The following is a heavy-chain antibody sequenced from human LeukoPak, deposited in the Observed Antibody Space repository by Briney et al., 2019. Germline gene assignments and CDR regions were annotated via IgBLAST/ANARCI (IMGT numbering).Heavy chain of an antibody. CDR3: AKEPVRVGASWFDP. CDR1: GFTFTSSA. J-gene: IGHJ5*02. Sequence: SVKVSCKASGFTFTSSAMQWVRQARGQRLEWIGWIVVGSGNTNYAQKFQERVTITRDMSTSTAYMELSSLRAEDTAVYYCAKEPVRVGASWFDPWGQGTLVTVSS. D-gene: IGHD1-26*01. V-gene: IGHV1-58*02. CDR2: IVVGSGNT.